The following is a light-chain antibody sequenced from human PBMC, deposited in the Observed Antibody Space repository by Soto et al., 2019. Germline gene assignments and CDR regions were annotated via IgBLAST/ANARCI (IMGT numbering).Light chain of an antibody. V-gene: IGLV2-11*01. CDR1: SSDVGGYNY. Sequence: QSVLTQPRSVSGSPGQSVTISCTGTSSDVGGYNYVSWYQQHPGKAPKLMIFDVSKRPSGVPDRFSGSKSGNTASLTISGLQAEDEAYYYCCSYAGSFVVFGGGTKLTGL. CDR3: CSYAGSFVV. J-gene: IGLJ2*01. CDR2: DVS.